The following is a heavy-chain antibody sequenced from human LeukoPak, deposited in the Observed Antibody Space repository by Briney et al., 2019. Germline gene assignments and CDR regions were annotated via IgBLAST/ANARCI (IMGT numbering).Heavy chain of an antibody. D-gene: IGHD3-10*01. J-gene: IGHJ6*04. CDR3: AKNDGSGKNGMDV. V-gene: IGHV3-43D*03. CDR2: ISWDGGST. CDR1: RFTSDDYA. Sequence: AGSLRLSCAASRFTSDDYAMHWVRHAPGKGLEWVSLISWDGGSTYYADSVKGRFTISRDNSKNSLYLQMNSLRAEDTALYYCAKNDGSGKNGMDVWGKGTTVTVSS.